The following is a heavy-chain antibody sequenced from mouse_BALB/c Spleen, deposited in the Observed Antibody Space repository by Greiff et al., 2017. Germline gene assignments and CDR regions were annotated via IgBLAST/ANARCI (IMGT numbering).Heavy chain of an antibody. V-gene: IGHV3-2*02. J-gene: IGHJ2*01. Sequence: VQLQQSGPGLVKPSQSLSLTCTVTGYSITSDYAWNWIRQFPGNKLEWMGYISYSGSTSYNPSLKSRISITRDTSKNQFFLQLNSVTTEDTATYYCARRDYDGYFDYWGQGTTLTVSS. D-gene: IGHD2-4*01. CDR2: ISYSGST. CDR1: GYSITSDYA. CDR3: ARRDYDGYFDY.